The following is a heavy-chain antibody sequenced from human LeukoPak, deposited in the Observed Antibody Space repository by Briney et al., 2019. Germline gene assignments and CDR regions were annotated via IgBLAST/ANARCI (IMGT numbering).Heavy chain of an antibody. J-gene: IGHJ4*02. CDR2: INQDGSEK. V-gene: IGHV3-7*01. D-gene: IGHD3-10*01. CDR3: ARDPGEWLGEPLYFADS. Sequence: GGSLRLSCVASGFTFSTYWMSWVRQAPGKGLEWVANINQDGSEKSYGDSVKGRFTISRDNAKNSLYLQMNSLRGEDTAIYFCARDPGEWLGEPLYFADSWGQGTPVTVSS. CDR1: GFTFSTYW.